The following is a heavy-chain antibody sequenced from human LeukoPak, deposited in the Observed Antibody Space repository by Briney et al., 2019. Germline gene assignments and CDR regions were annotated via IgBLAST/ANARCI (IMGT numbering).Heavy chain of an antibody. CDR2: LYQSGRT. Sequence: PGGSLRLSCEASGLTFSRDWMGWVRQAPGKGLEWIGSLYQSGRTYYNPSLKSRVTISVDTSKNQFSLKLTSVTAADTAVYYCARVRGQSEPSWDFDYWGQGTLVTVSS. J-gene: IGHJ4*02. D-gene: IGHD3-10*01. V-gene: IGHV4-38-2*01. CDR1: GLTFSRDWM. CDR3: ARVRGQSEPSWDFDY.